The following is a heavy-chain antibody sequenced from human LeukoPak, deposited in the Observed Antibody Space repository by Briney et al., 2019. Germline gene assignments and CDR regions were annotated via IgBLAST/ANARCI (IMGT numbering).Heavy chain of an antibody. Sequence: SVKVSCKASGGTFSSYAISWVRQAPGQGLEWMGRIIPILGIANYAQKFQGRVTITADKSTSTAYMELSSLRSEDTAVYYCARDGYSGYAESDYWGLGTLVTVSS. D-gene: IGHD5-12*01. CDR2: IIPILGIA. V-gene: IGHV1-69*04. J-gene: IGHJ4*02. CDR3: ARDGYSGYAESDY. CDR1: GGTFSSYA.